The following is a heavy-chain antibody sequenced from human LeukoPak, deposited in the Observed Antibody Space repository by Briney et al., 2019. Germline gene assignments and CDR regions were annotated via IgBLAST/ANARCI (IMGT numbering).Heavy chain of an antibody. CDR2: IYYSGST. J-gene: IGHJ3*02. V-gene: IGHV4-4*08. CDR1: GGSISSYY. CDR3: ARDNRVSWAFDI. D-gene: IGHD1-14*01. Sequence: PSETLSLTCTVSGGSISSYYWSWIRQPPGKGLEWIGYIYYSGSTYYNPSLKSRVTISVDTSKNQFSLKLSSVTAADTAVYYCARDNRVSWAFDIWGQGTMVTVSS.